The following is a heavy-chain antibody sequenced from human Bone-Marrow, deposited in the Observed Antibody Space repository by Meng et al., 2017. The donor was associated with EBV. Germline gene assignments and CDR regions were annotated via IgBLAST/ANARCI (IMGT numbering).Heavy chain of an antibody. CDR2: IYHSGST. CDR1: GVSTSSSNC. D-gene: IGHD2-21*02. CDR3: ARAWSVTSGFDP. J-gene: IGHJ5*02. Sequence: QRHAWVQGLVQPSGIMFLCCAVSGVSTSSSNCWSWVRQPPGMGLEWIEEIYHSGSTNYNPSLKSPVTISVDKSKNQFSLKLSSVTAADTAVYYCARAWSVTSGFDPWGQGTLVTVSS. V-gene: IGHV4-4*02.